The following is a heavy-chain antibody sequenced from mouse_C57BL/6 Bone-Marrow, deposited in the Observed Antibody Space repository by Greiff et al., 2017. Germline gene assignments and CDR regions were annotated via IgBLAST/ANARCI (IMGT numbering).Heavy chain of an antibody. CDR2: ISSGGDYI. D-gene: IGHD1-1*01. J-gene: IGHJ4*01. CDR3: TRDGRYCGGAMDY. V-gene: IGHV5-9-1*02. Sequence: EVQGVESGEGLVKPGGSLKLSCAASGFTFSSYSMSWVRQTPEKRLEWVAYISSGGDYIYYADTVKGRFTMSRDNARNTLYLQMSSLKSEDTAMYYCTRDGRYCGGAMDYWGQGTSVTVSS. CDR1: GFTFSSYS.